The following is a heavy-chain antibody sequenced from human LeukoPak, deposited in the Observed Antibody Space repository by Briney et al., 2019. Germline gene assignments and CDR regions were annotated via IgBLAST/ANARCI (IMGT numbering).Heavy chain of an antibody. V-gene: IGHV7-4-1*02. CDR1: GYTFTSYY. CDR2: INTNTGNP. CDR3: ARDKRGIAAAGDNFDY. D-gene: IGHD6-13*01. J-gene: IGHJ4*02. Sequence: GASVKVSCKASGYTFTSYYMHWVRQAPGQGLEWMGWINTNTGNPTYAQGFTGRFVFSLDTSVSTAYLQISSLKAEDTAVYYCARDKRGIAAAGDNFDYWGQGTLATVSS.